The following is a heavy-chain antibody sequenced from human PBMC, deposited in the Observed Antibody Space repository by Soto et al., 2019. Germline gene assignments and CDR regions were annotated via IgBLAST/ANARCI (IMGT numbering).Heavy chain of an antibody. Sequence: QVQLQESGPGLVKPSGTLSLTCAVSGGSISSSNWWSWVRQPPGKGLEWIGEIYHSGSTNYNPSLKSRVTIAVDKSKNQFSLKLSSVTAADTAVYYCARGKNSPHYYYYYGMDVWGQGTTVTVSS. CDR2: IYHSGST. CDR1: GGSISSSNW. D-gene: IGHD6-13*01. CDR3: ARGKNSPHYYYYYGMDV. J-gene: IGHJ6*02. V-gene: IGHV4-4*02.